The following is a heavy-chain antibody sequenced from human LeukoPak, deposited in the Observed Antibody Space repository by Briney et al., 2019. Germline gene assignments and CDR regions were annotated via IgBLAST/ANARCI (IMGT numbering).Heavy chain of an antibody. V-gene: IGHV3-48*01. CDR2: ISSSSSNI. CDR3: ARTNYDILTGHYDYYYYGMDV. Sequence: PGGSLRLSCAASGFTFSSYSMNWVRQAPGRGLEWVSCISSSSSNIYYADSVKGRFTISRDKAKNSLYLQMNSLRAEDTAVYYCARTNYDILTGHYDYYYYGMDVWGQGTTVTVSS. D-gene: IGHD3-9*01. J-gene: IGHJ6*02. CDR1: GFTFSSYS.